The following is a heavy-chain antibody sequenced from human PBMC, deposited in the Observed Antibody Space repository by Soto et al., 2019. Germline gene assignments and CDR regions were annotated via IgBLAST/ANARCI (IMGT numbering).Heavy chain of an antibody. CDR1: GGSISSSSYY. D-gene: IGHD3-3*01. Sequence: PSETLSLTCTVSGGSISSSSYYWSWIRQPPGKGLVWIGEINHSGSTNYNPSLKSRVTISVDTSKNQFSLKLSSVTAADTAVYYCARVGSYDSWSGYYGPSYYFDYWGQGTLVTVSS. V-gene: IGHV4-39*07. CDR3: ARVGSYDSWSGYYGPSYYFDY. CDR2: INHSGST. J-gene: IGHJ4*02.